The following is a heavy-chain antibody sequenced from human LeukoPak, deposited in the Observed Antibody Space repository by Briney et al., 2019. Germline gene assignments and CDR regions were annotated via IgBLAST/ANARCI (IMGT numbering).Heavy chain of an antibody. J-gene: IGHJ3*02. CDR3: ARANWKEDAFDI. CDR1: GGSISSYY. D-gene: IGHD1-1*01. CDR2: IYYSGST. V-gene: IGHV4-59*01. Sequence: SETLSLTCTVSGGSISSYYWSWIRQPPGEGLEWIGYIYYSGSTNYNPSLKSRVTISVDTSKNQFSLKLSSVTAADTAVYYCARANWKEDAFDIWGQGTMVTVSS.